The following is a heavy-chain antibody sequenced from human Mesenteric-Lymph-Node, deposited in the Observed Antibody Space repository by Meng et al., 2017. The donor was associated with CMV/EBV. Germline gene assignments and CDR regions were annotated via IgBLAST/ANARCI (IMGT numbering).Heavy chain of an antibody. CDR3: ARDAVAGRVGAFDI. CDR2: ISSSGSTI. J-gene: IGHJ3*02. D-gene: IGHD6-19*01. Sequence: LSLTGAASGFTFSDYYMSWIRQAPGKGLEWVSYISSSGSTIYYADSVKGRFTISRDNAKNSLYLQMNSLRAEDTAVYYCARDAVAGRVGAFDIWGQGTMVTVSS. V-gene: IGHV3-11*04. CDR1: GFTFSDYY.